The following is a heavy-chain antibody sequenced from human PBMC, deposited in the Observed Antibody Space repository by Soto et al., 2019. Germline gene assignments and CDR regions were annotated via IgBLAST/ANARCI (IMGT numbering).Heavy chain of an antibody. V-gene: IGHV3-11*01. CDR1: GDTFSDYY. J-gene: IGHJ4*02. Sequence: GGSMRLSCAASGDTFSDYYMSWIRQAPGKGLEWISYIDTSGTKIYYADSVKGRFTITRDNAKNSLYLEMNSLRDEDTAVYYCASHYDMWSGYLSPVDYWGQGTLVTVPS. CDR2: IDTSGTKI. D-gene: IGHD3-3*01. CDR3: ASHYDMWSGYLSPVDY.